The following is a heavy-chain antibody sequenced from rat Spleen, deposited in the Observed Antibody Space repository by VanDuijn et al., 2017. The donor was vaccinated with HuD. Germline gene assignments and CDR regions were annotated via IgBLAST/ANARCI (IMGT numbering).Heavy chain of an antibody. CDR3: AGHNYSVDC. V-gene: IGHV2-72*01. J-gene: IGHJ2*01. CDR1: GFSLTSYH. CDR2: IWAGGGS. D-gene: IGHD1-11*01. Sequence: QVQLRESGPGLVQPSQTLSLTCTVSGFSLTSYHVSWVRQPPGKSLVWVGAIWAGGGSNYDSAGQSRLTISRDTSKCQVFLKMDRLQPEDSGTYYCAGHNYSVDCWGQGFMVTVSS.